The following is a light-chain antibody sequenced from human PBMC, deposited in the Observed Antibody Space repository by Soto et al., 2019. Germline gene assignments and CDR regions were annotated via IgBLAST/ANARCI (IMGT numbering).Light chain of an antibody. J-gene: IGKJ1*01. CDR1: QSVSSN. CDR2: GAS. CDR3: QQYNNWPGT. V-gene: IGKV3-15*01. Sequence: EIVTTQSPATLSVSPGERATLSCRASQSVSSNLAWYQQKPGQAPRLLIYGASTRATGIPARFSGSGSGTELTLTISSLQSEDFAVYYCQQYNNWPGTFGQGTKVDIK.